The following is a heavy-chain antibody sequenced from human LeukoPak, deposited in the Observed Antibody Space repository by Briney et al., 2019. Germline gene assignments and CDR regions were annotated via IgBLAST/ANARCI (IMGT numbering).Heavy chain of an antibody. Sequence: QPGGSLRLSCAASGFTFSSYAMSWVRQAPGKGLEWVSAISGSGGSTYYADSVKGRFTISRDNSKNTLYLQMNSLRAEDTAVYYCAKDDPITMVRGVIKNYFGYWGQGTLVTVSS. CDR3: AKDDPITMVRGVIKNYFGY. CDR2: ISGSGGST. J-gene: IGHJ4*02. CDR1: GFTFSSYA. D-gene: IGHD3-10*01. V-gene: IGHV3-23*01.